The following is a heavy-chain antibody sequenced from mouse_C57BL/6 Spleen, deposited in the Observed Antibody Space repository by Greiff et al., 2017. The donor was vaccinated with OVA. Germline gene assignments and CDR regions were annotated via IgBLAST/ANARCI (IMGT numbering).Heavy chain of an antibody. V-gene: IGHV5-17*01. CDR3: ARGPGDYFDY. Sequence: EVQRVESGGGLVKPGGSLKLSCAASGFTFSDYGMHWVRQAPEKGLEWVAYISSGSSSIYYADTVKGRFTISRDNAKNTLFLQMTSLRSEDTAMYYCARGPGDYFDYWGQGTTLTVSS. J-gene: IGHJ2*01. CDR2: ISSGSSSI. CDR1: GFTFSDYG.